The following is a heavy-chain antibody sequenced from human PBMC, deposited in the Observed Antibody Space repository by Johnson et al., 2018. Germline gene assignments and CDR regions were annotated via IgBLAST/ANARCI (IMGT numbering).Heavy chain of an antibody. CDR3: ARDPGKYGESFDI. CDR2: ISSSSTYI. Sequence: SGGGLVKPGGSLRLSCAASAITFSPYTMNWVRQAPGKGLEWISSISSSSTYIYYADSVKGRFTISRNNAKNSLFLQMNSLRAEDTAMYYCARDPGKYGESFDIWGQGTMVTVSS. D-gene: IGHD4-17*01. CDR1: AITFSPYT. J-gene: IGHJ3*02. V-gene: IGHV3-21*06.